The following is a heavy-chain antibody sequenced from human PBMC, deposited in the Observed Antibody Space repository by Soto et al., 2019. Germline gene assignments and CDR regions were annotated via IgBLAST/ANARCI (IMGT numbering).Heavy chain of an antibody. CDR3: ARGGGYWGGNCNYLDY. Sequence: QVQLQESGPGLVKPSETLSLTCTVSSGSVSSGNYYWSWIRQPPGKGLEWIGYIYNGRNANYNPSLKCRGPLSADTPKNQFPLKGSSVTAADTAVYSCARGGGYWGGNCNYLDYGGQEFLVPFSS. CDR2: IYNGRNA. V-gene: IGHV4-61*01. J-gene: IGHJ4*02. D-gene: IGHD2-21*02. CDR1: SGSVSSGNYY.